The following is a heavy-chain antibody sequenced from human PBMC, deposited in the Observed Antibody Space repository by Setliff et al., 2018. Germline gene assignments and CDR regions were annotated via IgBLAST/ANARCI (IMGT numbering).Heavy chain of an antibody. J-gene: IGHJ4*02. Sequence: GASVKVSCKASGGTFSSYGISWVRQAPGQGLEWMGGIIPMYGTANYAQKFQGRVTLTTDDSTSTAYMELSSLRSEDTAVYYCARSESWFGDYWGQGTLVTVSS. CDR3: ARSESWFGDY. CDR2: IIPMYGTA. D-gene: IGHD3-10*01. V-gene: IGHV1-69*05. CDR1: GGTFSSYG.